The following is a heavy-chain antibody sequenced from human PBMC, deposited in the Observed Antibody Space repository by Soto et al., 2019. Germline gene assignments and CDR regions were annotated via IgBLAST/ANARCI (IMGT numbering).Heavy chain of an antibody. CDR3: ARGLLLSYGELSRRAHHYYYMDV. CDR2: INESGST. V-gene: IGHV4-34*01. CDR1: GGSFSGYY. Sequence: QVQLQQWGAGLLKPSETLSLTCAVYGGSFSGYYWSWIRQPPGKGLEWIGEINESGSTKYNPSLKSRVTISEETTKNHLAPELSSVTAADQAVYYWARGLLLSYGELSRRAHHYYYMDVWGKGTGVSVSS. J-gene: IGHJ6*03. D-gene: IGHD3-10*01.